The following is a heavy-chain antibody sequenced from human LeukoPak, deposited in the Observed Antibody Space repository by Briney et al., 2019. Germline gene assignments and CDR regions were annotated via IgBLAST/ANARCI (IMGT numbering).Heavy chain of an antibody. CDR2: INHSGST. J-gene: IGHJ6*02. V-gene: IGHV4-34*01. CDR1: GGSFSGYY. D-gene: IGHD3-22*01. Sequence: PSETLSLTCAVYGGSFSGYYWSWIRQPPGKGLEWIGEINHSGSTNYNPSLKSRVTISVDTSKNQFSLKLSSVTAADTAVYYCAKYYYDSSGYYPHGMDVWGQGTTVTVSS. CDR3: AKYYYDSSGYYPHGMDV.